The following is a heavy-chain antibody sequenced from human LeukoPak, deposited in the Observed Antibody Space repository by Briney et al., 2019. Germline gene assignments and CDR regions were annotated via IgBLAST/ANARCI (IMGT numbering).Heavy chain of an antibody. J-gene: IGHJ4*02. Sequence: GGSLRLSCAASGSTFSSYTMNWVRQAPGKGLEWVSSISSSSSYISYADSVKGRFTISRDNAKNSLSLQMNSLRAEDTAVYYCAREGIVLMVYHFDYWGQGTLVTVSS. CDR2: ISSSSSYI. V-gene: IGHV3-21*01. CDR3: AREGIVLMVYHFDY. D-gene: IGHD2-8*01. CDR1: GSTFSSYT.